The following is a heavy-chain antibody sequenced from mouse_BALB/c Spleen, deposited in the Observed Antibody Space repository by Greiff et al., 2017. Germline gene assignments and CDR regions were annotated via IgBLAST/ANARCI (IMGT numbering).Heavy chain of an antibody. CDR1: GYAFTNYL. J-gene: IGHJ3*01. CDR2: INPGSGGT. V-gene: IGHV1-54*01. CDR3: ARSSYGNYEAWFAY. Sequence: VQLQQSGAELVRPGTSVKVSCKASGYAFTNYLIEWVKQRPGQGLEWIGVINPGSGGTNYNEKFKGKATLTADKSSSTAYMQLSSLTSDDSAVYFCARSSYGNYEAWFAYWGQGTLVTVSA. D-gene: IGHD2-1*01.